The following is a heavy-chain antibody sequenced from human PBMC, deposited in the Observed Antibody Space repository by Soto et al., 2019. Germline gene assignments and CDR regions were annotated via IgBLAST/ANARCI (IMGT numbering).Heavy chain of an antibody. Sequence: EVQLMESGGDLVQPGGSLRLSCAASGITFSNYVMTWVRQAPGKGLEWVSSITTGGINTHYADFVRGRFTISRDNSKNTVYLEMKTLSAEDTAVYYCGKVMTDYSKAVGDDWGQGTLVTVSS. J-gene: IGHJ4*02. V-gene: IGHV3-23*01. CDR1: GITFSNYV. CDR2: ITTGGINT. CDR3: GKVMTDYSKAVGDD. D-gene: IGHD4-4*01.